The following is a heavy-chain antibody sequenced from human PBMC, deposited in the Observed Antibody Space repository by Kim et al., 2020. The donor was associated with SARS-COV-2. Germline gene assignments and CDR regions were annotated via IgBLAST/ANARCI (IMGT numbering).Heavy chain of an antibody. CDR3: ARGSAWPKIDY. CDR2: VNPNNGNT. V-gene: IGHV1-18*04. J-gene: IGHJ4*02. Sequence: ASVKVSCKAFGYMFSTHGITWLRQAPGQGLEYMGWVNPNNGNTEYAHKFQGRVTMTTDTSTRTAYMHLLSLTCDDTAVYYCARGSAWPKIDYWGQGTLVT. D-gene: IGHD6-25*01. CDR1: GYMFSTHG.